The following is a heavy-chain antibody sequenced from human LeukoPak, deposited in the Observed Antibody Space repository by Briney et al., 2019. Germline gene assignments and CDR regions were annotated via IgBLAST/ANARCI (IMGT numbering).Heavy chain of an antibody. D-gene: IGHD2-2*01. CDR3: AKDRSPDIVVVPAAKTLAY. V-gene: IGHV3-30*02. J-gene: IGHJ4*02. Sequence: GSLRLSCAASGFTFSSYGMHWVRQAPGKGLEWVAFIRYDGSNKYYADSVKGRFTISRDNSKNTLYLQMNSLRAEDTAVYYCAKDRSPDIVVVPAAKTLAYWGQGTLVTVSS. CDR1: GFTFSSYG. CDR2: IRYDGSNK.